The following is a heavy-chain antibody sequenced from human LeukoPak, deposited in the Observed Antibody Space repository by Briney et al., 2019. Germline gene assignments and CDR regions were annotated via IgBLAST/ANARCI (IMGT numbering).Heavy chain of an antibody. CDR3: AREMATVWFDY. CDR2: INHSGST. D-gene: IGHD5-24*01. J-gene: IGHJ4*02. Sequence: PSETLSLTCAVYGGSFSGYYWSWIRQPPGKGLEWIGEINHSGSTNYNPSLKSRVTISVDTYKNQFSLKLSSVTAADTAVYYCAREMATVWFDYWGQGTLVTVSS. CDR1: GGSFSGYY. V-gene: IGHV4-34*01.